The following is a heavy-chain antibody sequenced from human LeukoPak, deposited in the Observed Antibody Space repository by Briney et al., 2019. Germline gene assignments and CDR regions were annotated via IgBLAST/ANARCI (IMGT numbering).Heavy chain of an antibody. CDR3: ARDGGSKPDYGGNYWFDP. CDR1: GGSISSGSYY. D-gene: IGHD4-23*01. CDR2: IYTSGST. J-gene: IGHJ5*02. V-gene: IGHV4-61*02. Sequence: SQTLSLTCTVSGGSISSGSYYWSWIRQPAGKGLEWIGRIYTSGSTNYNPSLKSRVTISVDTSKNQFSLKPSSVTAADTAVYYCARDGGSKPDYGGNYWFDPWGQGTLVTASS.